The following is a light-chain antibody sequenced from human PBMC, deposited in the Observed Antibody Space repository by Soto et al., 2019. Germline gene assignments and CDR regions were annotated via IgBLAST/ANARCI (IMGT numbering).Light chain of an antibody. CDR1: QSVSSSY. J-gene: IGKJ1*01. CDR2: GAS. CDR3: LQFDNSPWT. Sequence: IVWTQSPGTLSLSPWERAALAGGASQSVSSSYLAWYQQKPGQAPRLLIDGASTRATGIPDRFSGSGSGTDFSLTISRLEPEDFAVYYCLQFDNSPWTFGQGTKVDIK. V-gene: IGKV3-20*01.